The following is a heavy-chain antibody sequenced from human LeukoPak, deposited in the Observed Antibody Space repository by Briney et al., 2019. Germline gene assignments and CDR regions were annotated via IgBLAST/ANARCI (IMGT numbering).Heavy chain of an antibody. CDR1: GFTFSTYQ. Sequence: GGSLRLSCAASGFTFSTYQMNWVRQVPGKGLEWVSYISTSGGTIYYADSVKGRFTISRDNAKNSLYLQMNSLRAEDTALYYCVRESGGSYELNYWGQGTLVTVSS. J-gene: IGHJ4*02. CDR2: ISTSGGTI. CDR3: VRESGGSYELNY. D-gene: IGHD1-26*01. V-gene: IGHV3-48*03.